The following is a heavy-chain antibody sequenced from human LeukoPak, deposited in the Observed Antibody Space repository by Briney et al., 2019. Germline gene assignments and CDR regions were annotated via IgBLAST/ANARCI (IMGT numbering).Heavy chain of an antibody. CDR3: ARDAPPIFGVVTGDWYFDL. D-gene: IGHD3-3*01. CDR2: IYTSGST. J-gene: IGHJ2*01. V-gene: IGHV4-4*07. Sequence: SETLSLTCTVSGGSISSYYWSWIRQPAGKGLEWIGRIYTSGSTNYNPSLKSRVTMSVDTSKNQFSLKLSSVTAADTAVYYCARDAPPIFGVVTGDWYFDLWGRGTLVTVSS. CDR1: GGSISSYY.